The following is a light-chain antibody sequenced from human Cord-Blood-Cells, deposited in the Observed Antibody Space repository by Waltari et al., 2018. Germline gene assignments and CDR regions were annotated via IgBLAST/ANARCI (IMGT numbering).Light chain of an antibody. CDR1: KLGDKY. V-gene: IGLV3-1*01. J-gene: IGLJ3*02. Sequence: SYELTQPPSVSVSPGQTASITCSGDKLGDKYACWYQQKPGQSPVLVIYQDSKRPPGIPERFSGSNSGNTATLTISGTQAMDEADYYCQAWDSSRVFGGGTKLTVL. CDR2: QDS. CDR3: QAWDSSRV.